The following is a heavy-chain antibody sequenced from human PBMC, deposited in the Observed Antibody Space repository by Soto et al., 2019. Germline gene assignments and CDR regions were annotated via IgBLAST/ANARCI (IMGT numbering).Heavy chain of an antibody. CDR2: ISWNSGSI. D-gene: IGHD6-19*01. Sequence: EVQLVESGGGSVQPGRSLRLSCVASGFTFESYAMHWVRQVPGKGVEWVSGISWNSGSIGYEDSVKGRFTISRDNTQKSLYLEMNSLRVEDTAFYYCVKDIHEQWLVSHFEYWGQGALVTVSS. CDR3: VKDIHEQWLVSHFEY. J-gene: IGHJ4*02. CDR1: GFTFESYA. V-gene: IGHV3-9*01.